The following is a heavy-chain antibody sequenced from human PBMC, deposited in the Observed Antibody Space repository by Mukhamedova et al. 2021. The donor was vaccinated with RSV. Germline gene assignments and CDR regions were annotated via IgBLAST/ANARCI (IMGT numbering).Heavy chain of an antibody. CDR3: ARDQGVAGLDY. Sequence: GLEWVAVIWYDGSNKYYADSVKGRFTISRDKSKNTLYLQMNSLRAEDTAVYYCARDQGVAGLDYWGQGTLVTVSS. D-gene: IGHD6-19*01. V-gene: IGHV3-33*01. J-gene: IGHJ4*02. CDR2: IWYDGSNK.